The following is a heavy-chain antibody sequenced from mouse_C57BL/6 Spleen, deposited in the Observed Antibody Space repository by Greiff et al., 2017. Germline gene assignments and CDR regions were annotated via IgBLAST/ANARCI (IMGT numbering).Heavy chain of an antibody. CDR1: GYTFTSYW. Sequence: VKLMESGAELVKPGASVKMSCKASGYTFTSYWITWVKQRPGQGLEWIGDIYPGSGSTNYNEKFKSKATLTVDTSSSTAYMQLSSLTSEDSAVYYCAKGSSLHWYFDVWGTGTTVTVSS. CDR3: AKGSSLHWYFDV. D-gene: IGHD1-1*01. V-gene: IGHV1-55*01. J-gene: IGHJ1*03. CDR2: IYPGSGST.